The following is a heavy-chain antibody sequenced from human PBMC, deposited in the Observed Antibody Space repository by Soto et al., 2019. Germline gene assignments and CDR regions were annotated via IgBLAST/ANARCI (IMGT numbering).Heavy chain of an antibody. V-gene: IGHV1-69*13. J-gene: IGHJ6*02. CDR1: GGTFSSYA. D-gene: IGHD3-9*01. CDR3: ARGFVRHMFFVILTGYGGGYSMDV. CDR2: IIPIFGTA. Sequence: SVKVSCKASGGTFSSYAISWVRQAPGQGLEWMGGIIPIFGTANYAQKFQGRVTITADESTSTAYMELSSLRSEDTAVYYCARGFVRHMFFVILTGYGGGYSMDVWGQGTTVTVSS.